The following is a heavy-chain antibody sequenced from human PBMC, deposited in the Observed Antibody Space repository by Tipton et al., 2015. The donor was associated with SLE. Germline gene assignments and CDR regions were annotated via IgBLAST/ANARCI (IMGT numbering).Heavy chain of an antibody. J-gene: IGHJ6*02. Sequence: TLSLTCALYGGSFSDYYWSWIRQPPGKGLEWIGYVYYSGRTSYNSSLKSRVTISVDTSKNQFSLKLNSVTAADTAVYYCARDIYYGMDVWGQGTTVTVSS. CDR1: GGSFSDYY. CDR2: VYYSGRT. V-gene: IGHV4-59*01. CDR3: ARDIYYGMDV.